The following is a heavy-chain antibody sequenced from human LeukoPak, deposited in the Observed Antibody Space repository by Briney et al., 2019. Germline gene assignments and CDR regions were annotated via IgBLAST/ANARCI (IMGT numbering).Heavy chain of an antibody. CDR2: IYPGDSDT. CDR1: GYSFTSYW. D-gene: IGHD3-3*01. Sequence: GESPKISCKGSGYSFTSYWIGWVRQMPGKGLEWMGIIYPGDSDTRYSPSFQGQVTISADKSISTAYLQWSSLKASDTAMYYCARRSYDFWSGYYPFDYWGQGTLVTVSS. V-gene: IGHV5-51*01. J-gene: IGHJ4*02. CDR3: ARRSYDFWSGYYPFDY.